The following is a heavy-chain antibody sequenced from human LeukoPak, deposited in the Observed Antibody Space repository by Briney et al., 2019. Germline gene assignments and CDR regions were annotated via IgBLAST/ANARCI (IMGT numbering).Heavy chain of an antibody. CDR3: ARDREEDYYMDV. V-gene: IGHV3-21*01. J-gene: IGHJ6*03. CDR1: GFTFSTYS. CDR2: ISSSSRYI. Sequence: GGSLRLSCAASGFTFSTYSMNWVRHAPGEGLEWVSSISSSSRYIYYAYSVKGRFTISRDNAKNSLYLQMNSLRAEDTAVYYCARDREEDYYMDVWGKGTTVTVSS.